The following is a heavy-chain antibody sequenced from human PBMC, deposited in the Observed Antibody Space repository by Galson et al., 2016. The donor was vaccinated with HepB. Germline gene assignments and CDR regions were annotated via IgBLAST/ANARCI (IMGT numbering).Heavy chain of an antibody. CDR1: GFTFSNFA. CDR3: ASPVYGDYISYYYYGMDV. J-gene: IGHJ6*02. Sequence: FLRLSCAASGFTFSNFAMHWVRQAPGKGLEYVSGISRDGGSTFYADSVKDRFTVSRDNSKNTLYLQMGSLRADDMAVYYCASPVYGDYISYYYYGMDVWGQGTTVTVSS. V-gene: IGHV3-64*02. D-gene: IGHD4-17*01. CDR2: ISRDGGST.